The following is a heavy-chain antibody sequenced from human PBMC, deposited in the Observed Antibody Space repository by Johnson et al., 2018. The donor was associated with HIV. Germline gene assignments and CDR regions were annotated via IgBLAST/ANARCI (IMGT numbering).Heavy chain of an antibody. CDR3: ARDRRGQFLEWLSRWGAFDI. V-gene: IGHV3-23*04. CDR1: GFSFSSYA. J-gene: IGHJ3*02. D-gene: IGHD3-3*01. Sequence: VQMVESGGGSVQPGGSLRLSCAASGFSFSSYALTWVRQAPGKGLEWVSGISGSGVSTYYADSVKGRFTISRDNSKETLFLQMDSLRPEDTAVYYCARDRRGQFLEWLSRWGAFDIWGQGTMVTVSS. CDR2: ISGSGVST.